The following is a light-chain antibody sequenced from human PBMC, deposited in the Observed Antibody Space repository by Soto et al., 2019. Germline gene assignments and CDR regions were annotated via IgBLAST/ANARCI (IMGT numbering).Light chain of an antibody. CDR2: LGS. CDR3: IQALQTPIT. CDR1: QSLLNANGNNY. V-gene: IGKV2-28*01. Sequence: DIVMTQSPLSLPVSPREPASISCRSSQSLLNANGNNYLDWYLQKAGRSPQLLIYLGSNRASGVPDRFSGSGSGTDFTLKSSRVEAEDVGVYYCIQALQTPITFGQGTRLEI. J-gene: IGKJ5*01.